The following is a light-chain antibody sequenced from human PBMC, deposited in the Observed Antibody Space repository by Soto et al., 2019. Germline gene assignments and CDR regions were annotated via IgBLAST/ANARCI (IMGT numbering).Light chain of an antibody. CDR1: SSNIGSKT. J-gene: IGLJ1*01. CDR3: SAWDASLNGYV. V-gene: IGLV1-44*01. CDR2: SNY. Sequence: SVVRRPGSASGSRGPRDNISCSGSSSNIGSKTVNWYQQLPGTAPKLLIYSNYQRPSGVPDRFSGSKSGTSASLAISGLQSEDEADYYCSAWDASLNGYVFGTGTKVTVL.